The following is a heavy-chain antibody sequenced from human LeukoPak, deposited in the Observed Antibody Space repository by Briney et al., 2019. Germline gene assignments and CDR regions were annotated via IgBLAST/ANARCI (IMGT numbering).Heavy chain of an antibody. J-gene: IGHJ4*02. V-gene: IGHV1-24*01. CDR2: FDPEDGET. D-gene: IGHD3-9*01. CDR1: GYTLTELS. CDR3: ATFTPLRYFDWLLEGDY. Sequence: ASVKVSCKVSGYTLTELSMHWVRQAPGQGLGWVGGFDPEDGETIYAQKFQGRVTMTEDTSTDTAYMELSSLRSEDTAVYYCATFTPLRYFDWLLEGDYWGQGTLVTVSS.